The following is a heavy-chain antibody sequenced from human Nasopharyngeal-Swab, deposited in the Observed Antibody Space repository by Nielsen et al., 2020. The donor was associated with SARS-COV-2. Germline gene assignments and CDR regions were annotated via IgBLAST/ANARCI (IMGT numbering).Heavy chain of an antibody. CDR1: GFTFSPYT. Sequence: GESLKISCSTSGFTFSPYTMAWVRQAPGKGLQWISYITSGNSVQYADSVSGRFTISRDNAKNSLYLQMNSLTAEDTAVYYCERERGGGYGDYWGQGTLVTVSS. J-gene: IGHJ4*02. V-gene: IGHV3-48*04. CDR3: ERERGGGYGDY. CDR2: ITSGNSV. D-gene: IGHD5-12*01.